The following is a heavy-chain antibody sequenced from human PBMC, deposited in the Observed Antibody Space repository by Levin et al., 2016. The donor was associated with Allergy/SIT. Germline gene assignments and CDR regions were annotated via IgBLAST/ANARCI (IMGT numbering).Heavy chain of an antibody. V-gene: IGHV3-21*01. CDR1: GFTFSLYG. D-gene: IGHD1-26*01. CDR3: ARPGSVGATSGMGEY. J-gene: IGHJ4*02. Sequence: GESLKISCVASGFTFSLYGMNWFRQGPGKGLEWVSSISSRSDYTHYADSVKGRFTISRDNAKNSLYLQMNSLRVEDTAVYYCARPGSVGATSGMGEYWGQGILVTVSS. CDR2: ISSRSDYT.